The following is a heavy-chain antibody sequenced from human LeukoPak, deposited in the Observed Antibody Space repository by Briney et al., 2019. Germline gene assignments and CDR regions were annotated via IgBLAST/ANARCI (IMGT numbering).Heavy chain of an antibody. D-gene: IGHD4-17*01. Sequence: ASVTVSCTASGYTFSSYAMNWVRQAPGQGLEWMGWINTNTGNPTYAQGFTGRFVFSLDTSVSTAYLQISSLQAEDTAVYYCARSNNDGDYLGVGFDYWGQETLVTVSS. CDR2: INTNTGNP. CDR1: GYTFSSYA. CDR3: ARSNNDGDYLGVGFDY. V-gene: IGHV7-4-1*02. J-gene: IGHJ4*02.